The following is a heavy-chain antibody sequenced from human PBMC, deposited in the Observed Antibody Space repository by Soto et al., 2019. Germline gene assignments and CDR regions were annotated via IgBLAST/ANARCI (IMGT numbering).Heavy chain of an antibody. CDR1: GFSFGNYG. CDR3: ASDAFDI. V-gene: IGHV3-64*01. J-gene: IGHJ3*02. Sequence: LGGSLRLSCAASGFSFGNYGMHWVRQAPGKGLEYVSAISSNGGTTYYANSVKGRFTISRDNSKNTLYLQMGSLRAEDMAVYYCASDAFDIWGQGTMVTVSS. CDR2: ISSNGGTT.